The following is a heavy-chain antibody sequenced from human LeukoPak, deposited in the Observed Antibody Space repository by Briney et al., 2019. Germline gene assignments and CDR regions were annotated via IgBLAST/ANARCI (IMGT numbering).Heavy chain of an antibody. CDR1: GGSISSYY. J-gene: IGHJ4*02. V-gene: IGHV4-59*01. CDR3: ARVQDRYYYDSSGYTH. D-gene: IGHD3-22*01. CDR2: IYYSGST. Sequence: PSETLSLTCTVSGGSISSYYWSWIRQPPGKGLEWIGYIYYSGSTNYNPSLKSRVTISVDTSKNQFSLKLGSVTAADTAVYYCARVQDRYYYDSSGYTHWGQGTLVTVSS.